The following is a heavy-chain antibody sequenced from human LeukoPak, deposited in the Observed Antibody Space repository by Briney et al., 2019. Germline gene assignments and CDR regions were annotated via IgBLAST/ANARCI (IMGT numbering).Heavy chain of an antibody. J-gene: IGHJ3*02. Sequence: GRSLRLSCAASGFTFSSYAMHWVRQAPCKGLEWVAVISYDGSNKYYADSVKGRFTISRDNSKNTLYLQMNSLRAEDTAVYYCARDGYSSSSGDAFDIWGQGTMVTVSS. V-gene: IGHV3-30-3*01. CDR2: ISYDGSNK. D-gene: IGHD6-6*01. CDR3: ARDGYSSSSGDAFDI. CDR1: GFTFSSYA.